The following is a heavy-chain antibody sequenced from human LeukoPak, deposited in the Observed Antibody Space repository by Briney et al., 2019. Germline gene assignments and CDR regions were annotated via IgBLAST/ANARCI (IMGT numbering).Heavy chain of an antibody. J-gene: IGHJ4*02. Sequence: PGESLRLSCAASGFTFTTYWMSWVRQAPGKGLEWVANIKQDGTEKYYVDSVKGRFTISRDNAKNSLFLQMNSLRVEDTAVYYCSGGSRFVDYWGQGTLVTVSS. CDR1: GFTFTTYW. CDR3: SGGSRFVDY. V-gene: IGHV3-7*04. CDR2: IKQDGTEK. D-gene: IGHD3-10*01.